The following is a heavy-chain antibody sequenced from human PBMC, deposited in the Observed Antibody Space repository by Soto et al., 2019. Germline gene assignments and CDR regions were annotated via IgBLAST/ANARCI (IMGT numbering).Heavy chain of an antibody. CDR1: GVPISSSSHY. D-gene: IGHD4-17*01. J-gene: IGHJ2*01. CDR2: IYYSGTT. V-gene: IGHV4-39*01. Sequence: QMQLQESCPGLVKPSETLSLTCTVSGVPISSSSHYWGWIRQPPGKGLERIGSIYYSGTTYYNPSLKSRVTISVDTSKNNSSLQLNSVTAADTAVYYCSRHEDGDFGVGWFFDLWGRGTLVSVSS. CDR3: SRHEDGDFGVGWFFDL.